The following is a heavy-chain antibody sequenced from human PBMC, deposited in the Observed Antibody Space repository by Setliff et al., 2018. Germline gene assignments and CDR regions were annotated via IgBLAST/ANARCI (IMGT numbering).Heavy chain of an antibody. Sequence: GGSLRLSCVVSGFSFSRHWMSWVRQASVKGLEWIGRIRGRTDNYATAYAASVRGRFTISRDDSKNTAYLQMNSLKTEDTAVYYCTFARDGYDVFDIWGQGTMVTVSS. D-gene: IGHD5-18*01. V-gene: IGHV3-73*01. CDR2: IRGRTDNYAT. CDR3: TFARDGYDVFDI. CDR1: GFSFSRHW. J-gene: IGHJ3*02.